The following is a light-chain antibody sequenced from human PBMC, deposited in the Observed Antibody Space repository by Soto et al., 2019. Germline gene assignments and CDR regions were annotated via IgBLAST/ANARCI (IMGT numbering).Light chain of an antibody. J-gene: IGKJ5*01. Sequence: EIVMTQSPATLSVFPGERATLSCRASQSVSSNLAWYQHKPGQAPRPFIYDASTRATGIPARFSGSGSGTEFTLTISSLDPEDFAVYYCQQRASWVTFGQGTRLEIK. CDR2: DAS. CDR3: QQRASWVT. CDR1: QSVSSN. V-gene: IGKV3-15*01.